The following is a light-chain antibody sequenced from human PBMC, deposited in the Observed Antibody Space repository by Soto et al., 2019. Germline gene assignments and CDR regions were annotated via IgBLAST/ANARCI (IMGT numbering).Light chain of an antibody. CDR2: TAS. CDR1: LPISNY. V-gene: IGKV1-27*01. J-gene: IGKJ4*01. CDR3: QKYNSAPLT. Sequence: DIQMTQSPSSLSASVGDRGTITCRASLPISNYLDWYQQKPGKIPNLLIYTASTLQATDPSRVSGSGSGTDFNLTISSLQTEDVAAYYCQKYNSAPLTLGGGPKLDIK.